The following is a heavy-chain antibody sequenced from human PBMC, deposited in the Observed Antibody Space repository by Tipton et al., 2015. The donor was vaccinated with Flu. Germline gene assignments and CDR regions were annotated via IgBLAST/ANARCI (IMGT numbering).Heavy chain of an antibody. J-gene: IGHJ6*02. CDR2: TYYRSKWYN. V-gene: IGHV6-1*01. CDR1: GDSVSSNSAA. D-gene: IGHD6-13*01. CDR3: ARDPPQPYSSSWYGHNYYYSYGMDV. Sequence: LVKPTQTLSLTCAISGDSVSSNSAAWNWIRQSPSRGLEWLGRTYYRSKWYNDYAVSVKSRITINPDTSKNQFSLQLNSVTPEDTAVYYCARDPPQPYSSSWYGHNYYYSYGMDVWGQGTTVTVSS.